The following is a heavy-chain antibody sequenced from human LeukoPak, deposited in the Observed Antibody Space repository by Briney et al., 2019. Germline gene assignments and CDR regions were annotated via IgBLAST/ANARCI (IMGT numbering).Heavy chain of an antibody. D-gene: IGHD1-26*01. J-gene: IGHJ4*02. V-gene: IGHV4-30-2*01. CDR3: ASLREWELDY. Sequence: SQTLSLTCTVSGGSISSGGYYWSWVRQPPGKGLEWIGYIYHSGSTYYNPPLKSRVTISVDRSKNQFSLKLSSVTAADTAVYYCASLREWELDYWGQGTLVTVSS. CDR2: IYHSGST. CDR1: GGSISSGGYY.